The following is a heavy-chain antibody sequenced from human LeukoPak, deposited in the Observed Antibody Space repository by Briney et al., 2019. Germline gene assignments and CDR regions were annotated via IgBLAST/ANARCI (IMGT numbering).Heavy chain of an antibody. J-gene: IGHJ4*02. CDR1: GGPISSGGYY. CDR3: ARDKYGDYVFDY. Sequence: SQTLSLTCTVSGGPISSGGYYWSWIRQHPGKGLEWIGYIYYSGSTYHNPSLKSRVTISVDTSKNQFSLKLSSVTAADTAVYYCARDKYGDYVFDYWGQGTLVTVSS. CDR2: IYYSGST. D-gene: IGHD4-17*01. V-gene: IGHV4-31*03.